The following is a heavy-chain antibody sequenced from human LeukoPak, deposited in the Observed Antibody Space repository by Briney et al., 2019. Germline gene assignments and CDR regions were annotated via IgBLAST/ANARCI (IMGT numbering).Heavy chain of an antibody. D-gene: IGHD6-19*01. CDR1: GGSISSYY. Sequence: NPSETLSVTCTVSGGSISSYYWSWIRQPPGKGLEWIGYIYYSGSTNYNPSLKSRVTISVDTSKNQFSLKLSSVTAADTAVYYCARGHGSGWYFDYWGQGTLVTVSS. J-gene: IGHJ4*02. V-gene: IGHV4-59*01. CDR3: ARGHGSGWYFDY. CDR2: IYYSGST.